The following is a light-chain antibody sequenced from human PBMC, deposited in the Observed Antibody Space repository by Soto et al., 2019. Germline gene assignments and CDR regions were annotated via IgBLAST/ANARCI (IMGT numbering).Light chain of an antibody. J-gene: IGLJ2*01. CDR3: QSYDSSLSLV. CDR2: LNN. V-gene: IGLV1-40*01. Sequence: QSVLTQPPSVYGSPGQRVTISCTGSSSNIGTGYDVHRYQKLPGTAPILLIYLNNNRPSGVPGRFSASKSGTSASLAITGLQAEEEADYYCQSYDSSLSLVFGGGTKLTVL. CDR1: SSNIGTGYD.